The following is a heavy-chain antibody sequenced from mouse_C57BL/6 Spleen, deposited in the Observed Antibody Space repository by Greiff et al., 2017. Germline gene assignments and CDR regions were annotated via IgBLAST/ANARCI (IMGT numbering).Heavy chain of an antibody. J-gene: IGHJ2*01. D-gene: IGHD1-1*02. V-gene: IGHV6-6*01. CDR1: GFTFSDAW. CDR2: IRNKANNHAT. Sequence: EVMLVESGGGLVQPGGSMTLSCAASGFTFSDAWMDWVRQSPEKGLEWVAEIRNKANNHATYYAESVKGRFTISRDDSKSSVYLQMNSLRAEDTGIYYCTKRGLSHFDYWGQGTTLTVSS. CDR3: TKRGLSHFDY.